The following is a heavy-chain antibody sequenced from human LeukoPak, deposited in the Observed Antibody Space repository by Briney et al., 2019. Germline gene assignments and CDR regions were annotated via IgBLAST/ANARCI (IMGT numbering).Heavy chain of an antibody. J-gene: IGHJ4*02. D-gene: IGHD3-22*01. V-gene: IGHV4-59*12. CDR2: IYYSGST. CDR3: ARYYYDSSGYYPRSYYYFDY. Sequence: SETLSLTCTVSGGSISSYYWSWIRQPPGKGLEWIGYIYYSGSTYYNPSLKSRVTISVDTSKNQFSLKLSSVTAADTAVYYCARYYYDSSGYYPRSYYYFDYWGQGTLVTVSS. CDR1: GGSISSYY.